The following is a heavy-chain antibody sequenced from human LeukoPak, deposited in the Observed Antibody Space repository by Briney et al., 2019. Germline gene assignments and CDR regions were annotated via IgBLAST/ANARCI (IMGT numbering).Heavy chain of an antibody. CDR1: GYTLTELS. CDR3: ATLRIVGATTSLYYYGMDV. CDR2: FDPEDGET. J-gene: IGHJ6*02. Sequence: ASVKVSCKVSGYTLTELSMHWVRQALGKGLEWMGGFDPEDGETVYAQKFQGRVTMTEDTSTDTAYMELSSLRSEDTAVYYCATLRIVGATTSLYYYGMDVWGQGTTVTVSS. D-gene: IGHD1-26*01. V-gene: IGHV1-24*01.